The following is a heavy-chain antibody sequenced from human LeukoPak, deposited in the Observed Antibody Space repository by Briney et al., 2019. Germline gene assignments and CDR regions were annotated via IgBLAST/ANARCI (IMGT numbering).Heavy chain of an antibody. V-gene: IGHV4-30-4*01. CDR2: IYYSGST. CDR3: ARESSIYGSGTDAFDI. D-gene: IGHD3-10*01. Sequence: SETLSLTCTVSGGSISSGDYYWSWIRQPPGKGLEWIGYIYYSGSTYCNPSLKSRVTISVDTSKNQFSLKLSSVTAADTAVYYCARESSIYGSGTDAFDIWGQGTMVTVSS. J-gene: IGHJ3*02. CDR1: GGSISSGDYY.